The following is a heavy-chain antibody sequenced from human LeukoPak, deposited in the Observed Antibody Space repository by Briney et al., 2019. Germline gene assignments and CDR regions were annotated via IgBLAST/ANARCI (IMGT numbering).Heavy chain of an antibody. CDR2: VSRDGGGT. Sequence: WGSLRLSCTASGFTFNGDAMHWDRQAPGKGLEWVSLVSRDGGGTYYSDSLKGRFSSSRDNSKKSLYLQMKSLRTEHTALYYCAKDGSVGDYVWGSSDYWGQGSLVTVSS. J-gene: IGHJ4*02. CDR3: AKDGSVGDYVWGSSDY. D-gene: IGHD3-16*01. CDR1: GFTFNGDA. V-gene: IGHV3-43*02.